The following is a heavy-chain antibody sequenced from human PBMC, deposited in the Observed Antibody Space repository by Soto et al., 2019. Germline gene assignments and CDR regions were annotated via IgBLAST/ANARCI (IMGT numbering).Heavy chain of an antibody. CDR2: ITPMFGTA. J-gene: IGHJ4*02. CDR3: ASGIQLWLRRINNGYSG. CDR1: GGTFSTYA. Sequence: QVQLVQSGAEVKKPESSAKVSCKAPGGTFSTYAISWVRQAPGQGLEWMGGITPMFGTANYAQRFQDRVTITADESTNTVYMELSSLRSEDTAVYFCASGIQLWLRRINNGYSGWGQGTLVTVSS. V-gene: IGHV1-69*12. D-gene: IGHD5-18*01.